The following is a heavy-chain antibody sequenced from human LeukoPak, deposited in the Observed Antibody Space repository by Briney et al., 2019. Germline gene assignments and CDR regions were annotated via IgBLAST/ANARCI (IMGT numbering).Heavy chain of an antibody. V-gene: IGHV4-39*07. D-gene: IGHD2-15*01. Sequence: PSETLSLTCTVSSGSISTSNYYWGWVRQPPGKALEWIGNIFYSGSTYYSPSLKSRVTISLDTSRNQFSLKLSSVTAADTAVYCCAREKWSGTSIGKNYFDYWGQGTLVTVSS. CDR3: AREKWSGTSIGKNYFDY. J-gene: IGHJ4*02. CDR1: SGSISTSNYY. CDR2: IFYSGST.